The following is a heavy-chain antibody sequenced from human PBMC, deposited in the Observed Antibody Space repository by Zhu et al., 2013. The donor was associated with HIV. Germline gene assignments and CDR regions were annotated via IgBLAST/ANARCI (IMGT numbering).Heavy chain of an antibody. V-gene: IGHV1-69*01. CDR1: GGTFSTDA. CDR3: ARDRSRYCSSTSCPRYFDY. CDR2: ITPIFESA. Sequence: QVQLVQSGAEVKKPGSSVKVSCKASGGTFSTDAITWVRQAPGQGLEWMGAITPIFESANYAQRFQGRVTITADESTSTAYTELSSLSSEDTAMYYCARDRSRYCSSTSCPRYFDYWGQGTLVTVSS. J-gene: IGHJ4*02. D-gene: IGHD2-2*01.